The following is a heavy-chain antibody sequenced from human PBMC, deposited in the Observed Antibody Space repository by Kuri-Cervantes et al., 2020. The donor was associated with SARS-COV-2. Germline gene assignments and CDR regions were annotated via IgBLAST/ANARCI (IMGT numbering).Heavy chain of an antibody. D-gene: IGHD1-1*01. CDR2: INPNSGGT. Sequence: ASVKVSCKASGYTFTGYYMHWVRQAPGQGLEWMGWINPNSGGTNYAQKFQGRVTITRNTSISTAYMELSSLRSEDTAVYYCARSWGNWRYMDVWGKGTTVTVSS. CDR3: ARSWGNWRYMDV. J-gene: IGHJ6*03. V-gene: IGHV1-2*02. CDR1: GYTFTGYY.